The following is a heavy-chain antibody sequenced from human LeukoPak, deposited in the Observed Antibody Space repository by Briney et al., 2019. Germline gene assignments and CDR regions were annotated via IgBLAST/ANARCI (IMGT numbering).Heavy chain of an antibody. J-gene: IGHJ5*02. D-gene: IGHD3-22*01. CDR1: GYTFTGYY. CDR3: ARDLRYYYDSSGYYYFDP. Sequence: ASVKVSCKASGYTFTGYYMHWVRQAPGQGLEWMGRINPNSGGTNYAQKFQGRVTMTRDTSISTAYMELSSLRSEDTAVYYCARDLRYYYDSSGYYYFDPWGQGTLVTVSS. V-gene: IGHV1-2*06. CDR2: INPNSGGT.